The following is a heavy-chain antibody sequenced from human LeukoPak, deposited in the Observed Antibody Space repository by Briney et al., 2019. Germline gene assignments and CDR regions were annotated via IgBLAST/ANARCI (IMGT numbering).Heavy chain of an antibody. D-gene: IGHD6-19*01. CDR3: ARDRNAALALDY. J-gene: IGHJ4*02. V-gene: IGHV3-74*01. CDR1: GLTFSTYW. CDR2: ISPDGSTT. Sequence: PGGSLRLSCAASGLTFSTYWMHWVRQAPGKGLVWVSRISPDGSTTNYADSVKGRFTTSRDNAENSVFLQMNSLGAEDTAVYYCARDRNAALALDYWGQGTLVTVSS.